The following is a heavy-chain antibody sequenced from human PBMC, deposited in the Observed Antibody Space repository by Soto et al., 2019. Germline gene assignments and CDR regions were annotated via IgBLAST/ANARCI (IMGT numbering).Heavy chain of an antibody. V-gene: IGHV4-4*02. Sequence: SETLSLTCAVSGDSINSSHWWNWVRQPPGKGLEWIGQISHSGSTNYNPSLTSRVTISVDKSKNHFSLRLSSVTAADTAVYYCARDVGLQHDIGYYDFWSGKNNWFDPWGQGILVTVSS. CDR2: ISHSGST. CDR3: ARDVGLQHDIGYYDFWSGKNNWFDP. CDR1: GDSINSSHW. J-gene: IGHJ5*02. D-gene: IGHD3-3*01.